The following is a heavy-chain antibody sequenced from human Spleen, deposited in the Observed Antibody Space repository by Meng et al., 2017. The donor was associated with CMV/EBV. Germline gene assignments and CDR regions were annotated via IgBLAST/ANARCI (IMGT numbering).Heavy chain of an antibody. Sequence: ASVKVSCKASGYTFTGYYIYWVRQAPGQGLEWMGWINSNSGGTNYAQKFQGRVTMTRDTSISTAYMELSSLRSDDTAVYYCARVGSNWKSFYDFWGQGTLVTVSS. CDR3: ARVGSNWKSFYDF. D-gene: IGHD1-20*01. CDR1: GYTFTGYY. V-gene: IGHV1-2*02. J-gene: IGHJ4*02. CDR2: INSNSGGT.